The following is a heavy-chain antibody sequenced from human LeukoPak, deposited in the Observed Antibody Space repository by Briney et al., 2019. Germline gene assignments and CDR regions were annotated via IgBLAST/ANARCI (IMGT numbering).Heavy chain of an antibody. D-gene: IGHD3-22*01. CDR3: ARQYSSGYFGDYYFDY. V-gene: IGHV1-2*02. CDR2: INPNSGGT. CDR1: GYTFTGYY. Sequence: GASVKVSCKASGYTFTGYYMHWVRQTPGQGLEWMGWINPNSGGTNYAQKFQGRVTMTRDTSTSTVYMELSSLRSEDTAVYYCARQYSSGYFGDYYFDYWGQGTLVTVSS. J-gene: IGHJ4*02.